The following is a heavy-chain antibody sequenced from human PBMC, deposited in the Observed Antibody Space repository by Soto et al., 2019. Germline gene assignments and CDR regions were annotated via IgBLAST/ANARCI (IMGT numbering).Heavy chain of an antibody. Sequence: SETLSLTCTVSGGSISSYYWSWIRQPPGKGLEWIGYIYYSGSTNYNPSLKSRVTISVDTSKNQFSLKLSSVTTADTAVYYCARTTVTTLDYWGQGTLVTVSS. CDR1: GGSISSYY. J-gene: IGHJ4*02. CDR2: IYYSGST. V-gene: IGHV4-59*08. D-gene: IGHD4-17*01. CDR3: ARTTVTTLDY.